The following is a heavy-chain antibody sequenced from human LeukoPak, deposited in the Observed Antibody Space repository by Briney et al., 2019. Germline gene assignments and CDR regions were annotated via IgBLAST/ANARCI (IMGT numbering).Heavy chain of an antibody. D-gene: IGHD3-22*01. V-gene: IGHV3-72*01. J-gene: IGHJ4*02. Sequence: PGGSLTLSCAASGFTLSDYYMDWVRQAPGKGLEWLGRTRNKANSYTTEYAASVKGRVTISRDASKSSLYLQMNSLKAEDTAMYYCSRALYYDRSTYCIDYWGQGTLVTVSS. CDR3: SRALYYDRSTYCIDY. CDR2: TRNKANSYTT. CDR1: GFTLSDYY.